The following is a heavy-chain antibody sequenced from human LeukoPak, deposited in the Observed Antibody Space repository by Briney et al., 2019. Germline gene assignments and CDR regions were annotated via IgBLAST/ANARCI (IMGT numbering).Heavy chain of an antibody. Sequence: GGSLRLSCAASGFTFSKYWLTWVRQVPGKGLQWVANIDEDGSEKHYVDSVKGRFTISRDNAKNSLYLQMNSLRAEDTAVYYCAKRRTSSYHYGMDVWGQGTTVTVSS. CDR2: IDEDGSEK. J-gene: IGHJ6*02. CDR1: GFTFSKYW. V-gene: IGHV3-7*05. CDR3: AKRRTSSYHYGMDV.